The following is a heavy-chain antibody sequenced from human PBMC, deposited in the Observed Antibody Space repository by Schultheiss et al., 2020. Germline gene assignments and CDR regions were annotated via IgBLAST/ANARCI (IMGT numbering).Heavy chain of an antibody. Sequence: GSLRLSCAVYGGSFSGYYWSWIRQPPGKGLEWIGEINHSGSTNYNPSLKSRVTISVDTSKNQFSLKLSSVTAADTAVYYCATRGTYSGAFDIWGQGTMVTVSS. CDR3: ATRGTYSGAFDI. CDR2: INHSGST. D-gene: IGHD3-16*01. CDR1: GGSFSGYY. V-gene: IGHV4-34*01. J-gene: IGHJ3*02.